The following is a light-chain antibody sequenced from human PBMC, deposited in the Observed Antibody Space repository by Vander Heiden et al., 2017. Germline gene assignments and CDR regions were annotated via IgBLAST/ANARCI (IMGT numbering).Light chain of an antibody. CDR2: DVT. V-gene: IGLV2-11*01. CDR1: SSDVGGYNY. J-gene: IGLJ2*01. CDR3: CSYAGSYSVV. Sequence: QSALTQPRSVSGSPGQSVTISCTGTSSDVGGYNYVSWYQNHPGKVPKVLIYDVTQRPSGVPDRFSGSKSGNTASLTISGLQADDEADYFCCSYAGSYSVVFGGGTKLTVL.